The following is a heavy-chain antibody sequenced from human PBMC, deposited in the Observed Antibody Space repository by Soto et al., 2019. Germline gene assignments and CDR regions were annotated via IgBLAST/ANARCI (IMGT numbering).Heavy chain of an antibody. CDR2: IYTSGST. D-gene: IGHD4-17*01. Sequence: SETLSLTCTVSGGSISSYYWSWIRQPAGKGLEWIGRIYTSGSTNYNPSLKSRVTMSVDTSKNLFSLKLSSVTAADTAVYYCARQHDYGDYDGLGFDYWGQGTLVTVSS. CDR3: ARQHDYGDYDGLGFDY. CDR1: GGSISSYY. J-gene: IGHJ4*02. V-gene: IGHV4-4*07.